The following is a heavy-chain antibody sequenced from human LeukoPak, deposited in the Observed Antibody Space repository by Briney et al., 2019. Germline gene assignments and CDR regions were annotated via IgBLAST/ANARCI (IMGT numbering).Heavy chain of an antibody. Sequence: PGGSLRLSCAASGFTFSSYAMNWVRQAPGKGLEWVSFIGITASTYYADSVKGRFTISRDNSNNTLYLQMNSLRAEDTAVYYCARRVHSGSQLHHFDCWGQGTLVTVSS. V-gene: IGHV3-23*01. CDR2: IGITAST. D-gene: IGHD3-10*01. J-gene: IGHJ4*02. CDR3: ARRVHSGSQLHHFDC. CDR1: GFTFSSYA.